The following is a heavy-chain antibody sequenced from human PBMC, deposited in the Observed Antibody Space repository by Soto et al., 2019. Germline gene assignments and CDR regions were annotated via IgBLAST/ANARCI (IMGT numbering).Heavy chain of an antibody. V-gene: IGHV3-30*03. CDR2: ISYDGSNK. Sequence: GGSLRLSCAASGFTFSSYGMHWVRQAPGKGLEWVAVISYDGSNKYYADSVKGRFTISRDNSKNTLYLQMNSLRAEDTAVYYCATPGGHSGSYTYYYGMDVWGQGTTVTVSS. J-gene: IGHJ6*02. CDR1: GFTFSSYG. D-gene: IGHD1-26*01. CDR3: ATPGGHSGSYTYYYGMDV.